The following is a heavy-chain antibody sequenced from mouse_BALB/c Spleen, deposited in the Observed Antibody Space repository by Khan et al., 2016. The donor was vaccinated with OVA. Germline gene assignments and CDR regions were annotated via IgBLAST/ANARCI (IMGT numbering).Heavy chain of an antibody. CDR1: GYSITSGYG. Sequence: EVKLEVSGPGLVKPSQSLSLTCTVTGYSITSGYGWNWIRQFPGNKLEWMAYISYSGSTNYNPSLKSRISITRHTSKNQFFLQLNSVTTEDTATYYCARTARIKYWGQGTTLTVSS. V-gene: IGHV3-2*02. J-gene: IGHJ2*01. D-gene: IGHD1-2*01. CDR2: ISYSGST. CDR3: ARTARIKY.